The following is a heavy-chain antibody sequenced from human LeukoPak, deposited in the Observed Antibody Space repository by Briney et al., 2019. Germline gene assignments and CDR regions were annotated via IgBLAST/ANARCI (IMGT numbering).Heavy chain of an antibody. J-gene: IGHJ4*02. Sequence: GGSLRLSCAASGFRFSSYAMSWVRQAPGKGLEWVSAISGSGSNTFYADSVKGRFTISRDNSKNTLYLQMNSLRAEDTAVHYCAKHRPYCGGDCYFSLDYWGQGTPVTASS. V-gene: IGHV3-23*01. CDR2: ISGSGSNT. CDR1: GFRFSSYA. CDR3: AKHRPYCGGDCYFSLDY. D-gene: IGHD2-21*02.